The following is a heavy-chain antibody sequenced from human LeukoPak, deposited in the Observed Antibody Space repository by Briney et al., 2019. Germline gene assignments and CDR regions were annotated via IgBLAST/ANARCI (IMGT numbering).Heavy chain of an antibody. Sequence: GASVKVSCKASGYTFTGYYMHWVRQAPGQGLEWMGWINPNSGGTNYAQKFQGRVTMTRDTSISTAYMELSRLRSDDTAMYYCASERSSIAAAGSCYYYGMDVWGQGTTVTVSS. CDR3: ASERSSIAAAGSCYYYGMDV. D-gene: IGHD6-13*01. V-gene: IGHV1-2*02. J-gene: IGHJ6*02. CDR1: GYTFTGYY. CDR2: INPNSGGT.